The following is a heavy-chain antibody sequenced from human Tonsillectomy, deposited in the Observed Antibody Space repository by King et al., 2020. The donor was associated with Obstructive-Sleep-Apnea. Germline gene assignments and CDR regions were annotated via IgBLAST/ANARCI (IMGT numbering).Heavy chain of an antibody. CDR3: ARVPFYDSSGSAFDY. Sequence: LQLQESGPGLVKPSETLSLTCTVSGGSISKSSYYWGWIRQPPGKGLGWFVGFLCDGGTYDNPSLKSRVTISLDTSKSQCSLRLSSVTAADTAVYYCARVPFYDSSGSAFDYWGQGTLVTVSS. V-gene: IGHV4-39*07. CDR1: GGSISKSSYY. CDR2: FLCDGGT. D-gene: IGHD3-22*01. J-gene: IGHJ4*02.